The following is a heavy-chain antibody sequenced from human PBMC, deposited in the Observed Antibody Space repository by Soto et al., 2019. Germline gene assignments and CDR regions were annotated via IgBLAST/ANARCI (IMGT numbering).Heavy chain of an antibody. J-gene: IGHJ6*02. D-gene: IGHD2-21*02. CDR2: IIPVLDVE. CDR1: GGSFTSFI. CDR3: ATSPNPGSAIPSCDGRDV. V-gene: IGHV1-69*02. Sequence: QVQLVQSGAEVKKPGSSVKVSCKASGGSFTSFIVTWVRQAPGQGREWVGRIIPVLDVEYYAQKFQGRRTITADKSTNTAYVELRSLISADTTVYYCATSPNPGSAIPSCDGRDVLGLGTTVTVS.